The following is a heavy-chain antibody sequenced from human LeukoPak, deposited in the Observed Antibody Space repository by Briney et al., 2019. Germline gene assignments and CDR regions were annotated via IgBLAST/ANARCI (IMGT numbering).Heavy chain of an antibody. CDR2: INSDGSTA. V-gene: IGHV3-74*01. D-gene: IGHD6-19*01. Sequence: GGSLRLSCAASGFTFSSYWMHWVRQAPGKGLVWVSRINSDGSTANYADSVKGRFTISRDNAKNTLYLQMNSLRADDTAVYYCARSRWLDAFDYWGQGTLVTVSS. CDR3: ARSRWLDAFDY. CDR1: GFTFSSYW. J-gene: IGHJ4*02.